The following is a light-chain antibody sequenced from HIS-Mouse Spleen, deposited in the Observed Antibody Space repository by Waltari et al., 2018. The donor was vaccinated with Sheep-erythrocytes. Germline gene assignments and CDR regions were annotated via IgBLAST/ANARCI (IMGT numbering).Light chain of an antibody. J-gene: IGLJ3*02. V-gene: IGLV2-14*01. Sequence: QSALTQPASVSGSPRQSTTISCPGTSSDVCGYNYRSCYQQHPGKAPKLMIYEVSNRPAWVSNRFSGSKSGNTASLTISGLQAEDEADYYCSSYTSSSTWVFGGGTKLTVL. CDR1: SSDVCGYNY. CDR2: EVS. CDR3: SSYTSSSTWV.